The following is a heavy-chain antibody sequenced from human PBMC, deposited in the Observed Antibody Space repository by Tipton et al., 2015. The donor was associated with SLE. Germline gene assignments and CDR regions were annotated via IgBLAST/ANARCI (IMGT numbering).Heavy chain of an antibody. CDR3: ARHMIAGGEFDY. D-gene: IGHD3-22*01. Sequence: TLSLTCTVSGGSVSSGSYYWAWIRQPPGKGPEWIGTIYYSGSTYYYPSLKSRITISVDTSKNQFSLEVRSVTAADTAVYYCARHMIAGGEFDYWGQGTLVTVSS. CDR2: IYYSGST. CDR1: GGSVSSGSYY. V-gene: IGHV4-39*07. J-gene: IGHJ4*02.